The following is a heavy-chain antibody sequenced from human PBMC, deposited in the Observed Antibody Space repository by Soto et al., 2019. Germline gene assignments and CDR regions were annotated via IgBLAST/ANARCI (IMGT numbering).Heavy chain of an antibody. J-gene: IGHJ4*02. V-gene: IGHV3-30*18. CDR3: AKGAVTSSLYYFDY. CDR1: GFTFSSYG. D-gene: IGHD4-17*01. Sequence: QVQLVESGGGVVQPGRSLRLSCAASGFTFSSYGMHWVRQAPGKGLEWVAIISYDGSEKYYAGSVKGRFTFSRDNSKNTLYLQMNSLKAEDTAVYYCAKGAVTSSLYYFDYWGQGTLVTVSS. CDR2: ISYDGSEK.